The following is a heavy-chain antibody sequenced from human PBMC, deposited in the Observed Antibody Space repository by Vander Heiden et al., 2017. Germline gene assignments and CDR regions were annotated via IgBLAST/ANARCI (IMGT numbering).Heavy chain of an antibody. Sequence: QVQLVQSGAEVKKPGSSVKVSCKAYGGTFSSYAISGVRQAPRQGLEWMGGIIPIFGTANYAQKFQGRVTITADESTSTAYMELSSLRSEDTAVYYCARFREDIVVVPAASYGMDVWGQGTTVTVSS. CDR1: GGTFSSYA. D-gene: IGHD2-2*01. CDR3: ARFREDIVVVPAASYGMDV. V-gene: IGHV1-69*01. J-gene: IGHJ6*02. CDR2: IIPIFGTA.